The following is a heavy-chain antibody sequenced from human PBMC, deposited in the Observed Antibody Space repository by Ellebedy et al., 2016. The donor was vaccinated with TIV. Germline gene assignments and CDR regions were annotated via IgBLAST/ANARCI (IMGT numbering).Heavy chain of an antibody. V-gene: IGHV3-23*01. CDR1: GFTFSSYG. CDR3: AKVNTTMVTVFSYIEN. J-gene: IGHJ4*02. CDR2: ISGSGDTT. Sequence: PGGSLRLSCAASGFTFSSYGMTWVRQAPGKGLEWVSDISGSGDTTYYADSVKGRFTFSRDNSKNTVYLQMNSLRAEDTAVYYCAKVNTTMVTVFSYIENWGQGTLVTVSS. D-gene: IGHD5-18*01.